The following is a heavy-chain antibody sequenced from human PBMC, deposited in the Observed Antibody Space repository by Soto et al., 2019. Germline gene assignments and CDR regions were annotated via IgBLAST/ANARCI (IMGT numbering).Heavy chain of an antibody. D-gene: IGHD2-15*01. CDR3: ARRECSGGTCSFDP. V-gene: IGHV4-39*01. J-gene: IGHJ5*02. CDR1: GGSISSSNYY. Sequence: QLQLQESGPGLVKPSETLSLTCTVSGGSISSSNYYRAWIRQPPGKGLEWIGSIHYTGSTYYNPSLKSRVTISVDTCKNPFALKLTSVSAADTAVYYCARRECSGGTCSFDPWGQGTVVTVSS. CDR2: IHYTGST.